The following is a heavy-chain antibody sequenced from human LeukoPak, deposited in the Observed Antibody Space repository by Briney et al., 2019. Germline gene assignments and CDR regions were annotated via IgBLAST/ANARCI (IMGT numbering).Heavy chain of an antibody. V-gene: IGHV6-1*01. CDR2: TFYRSKWYY. CDR3: ARCPPFSGGKWYYYGSGRSRGMDV. D-gene: IGHD3-10*01. CDR1: GDSVSSNDAA. Sequence: SQTLSLTCAISGDSVSSNDAAWNWIRQSPSRGLEWLGRTFYRSKWYYDSAVSVKSRITINPDTSKNQFSLQLNSVTPEDTAVYYCARCPPFSGGKWYYYGSGRSRGMDVWGQGTTVTVSS. J-gene: IGHJ6*02.